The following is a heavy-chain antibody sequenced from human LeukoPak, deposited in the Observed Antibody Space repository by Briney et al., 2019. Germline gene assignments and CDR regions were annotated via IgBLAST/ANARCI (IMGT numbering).Heavy chain of an antibody. CDR1: GYTFTSYG. Sequence: ASVKVPCKPCGYTFTSYGISWVRQAPGQGLEWMGWISPYNGNTNYAQKLQGRVTMTTDTSTNTAYLELRSLRSDDTAVYYCARGNYDSWSEYFQHWGQGTLVTVSS. V-gene: IGHV1-18*01. CDR2: ISPYNGNT. CDR3: ARGNYDSWSEYFQH. J-gene: IGHJ1*01. D-gene: IGHD3-22*01.